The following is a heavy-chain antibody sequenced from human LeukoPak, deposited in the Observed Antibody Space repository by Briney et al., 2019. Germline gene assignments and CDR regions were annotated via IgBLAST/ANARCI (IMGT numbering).Heavy chain of an antibody. CDR1: GFTFSDYY. CDR2: ISGSSSDT. J-gene: IGHJ4*02. D-gene: IGHD3-22*01. CDR3: ARVNPISSGFYAY. Sequence: PGGSLRLSCAASGFTFSDYYMTWIRQAPGKGLEWVSYISGSSSDTNYADFVKGRFTISRDNAKNSLYLQMNSLRAEDTAVYYCARVNPISSGFYAYWGRGTPVTVSS. V-gene: IGHV3-11*06.